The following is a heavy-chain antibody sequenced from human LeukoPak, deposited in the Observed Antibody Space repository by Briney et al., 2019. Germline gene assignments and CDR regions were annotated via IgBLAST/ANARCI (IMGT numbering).Heavy chain of an antibody. Sequence: SETLSLTCTVSGGSISSSAYYWGWIRQPPGKGLEWIGSIFHSGSTYYNPSLKSRVTISVDTSKNQFSLQLSSVTAADTAVYYCASPLTIYGDYGYWGQGTLVTVSS. CDR2: IFHSGST. D-gene: IGHD4-17*01. J-gene: IGHJ4*02. V-gene: IGHV4-39*01. CDR1: GGSISSSAYY. CDR3: ASPLTIYGDYGY.